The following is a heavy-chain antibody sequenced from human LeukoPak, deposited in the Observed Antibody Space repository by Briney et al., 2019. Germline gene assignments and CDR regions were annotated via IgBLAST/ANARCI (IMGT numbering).Heavy chain of an antibody. V-gene: IGHV3-48*01. CDR2: ISSGSSTT. D-gene: IGHD3-22*01. J-gene: IGHJ3*02. CDR3: ARGITMIVVVISEGDAFDM. CDR1: GFTFGSYS. Sequence: SGGSLRLSCAASGFTFGSYSMNWVRQAPGKGLEWVSYISSGSSTTYYADSVKGRFTISRDNAKNSLYLQMNNLRAEDTAVYFCARGITMIVVVISEGDAFDMWGQGTKVTVSS.